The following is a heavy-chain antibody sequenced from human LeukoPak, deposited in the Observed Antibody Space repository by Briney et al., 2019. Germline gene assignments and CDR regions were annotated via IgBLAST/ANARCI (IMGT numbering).Heavy chain of an antibody. CDR2: IYYTGTT. Sequence: SETLSLTRTVSGGSINRYYWSWIRQSPGKGLEWIAWIYYTGTTNYNPSLKSRVTISVDTSKNQFSLRLTSVTAADTAVYFCAREWGTGSSDYWGQGILVTVSS. D-gene: IGHD1-1*01. CDR1: GGSINRYY. CDR3: AREWGTGSSDY. V-gene: IGHV4-59*01. J-gene: IGHJ4*02.